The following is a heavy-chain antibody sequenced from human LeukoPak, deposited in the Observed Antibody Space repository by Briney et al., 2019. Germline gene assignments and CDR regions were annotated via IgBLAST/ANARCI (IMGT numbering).Heavy chain of an antibody. CDR3: ARSTGINWFDP. Sequence: PGRSLRLSCAASGFTFSSYAMHWVRQAPGKGLEWVAVISYDGSNKYYADSVKGRFTISRDNSKNTLYLQMNSLRAEDTAVYYCARSTGINWFDPWGQGTLVTVSS. J-gene: IGHJ5*02. V-gene: IGHV3-30-3*01. D-gene: IGHD1-1*01. CDR2: ISYDGSNK. CDR1: GFTFSSYA.